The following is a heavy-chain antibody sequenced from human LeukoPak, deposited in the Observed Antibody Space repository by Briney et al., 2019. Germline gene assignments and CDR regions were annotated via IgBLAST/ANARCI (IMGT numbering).Heavy chain of an antibody. V-gene: IGHV3-53*01. Sequence: GGSLRLSCAASGLTVSSNCMSWVRQAPGKGLEWVSFIYSGGDTYYADSVKGRFTISRDNSKNTFHLQMNSLRAEDTAVYYCARRAGDYSHPYDYCGQGTLVTVSS. CDR3: ARRAGDYSHPYDY. CDR1: GLTVSSNC. J-gene: IGHJ4*02. D-gene: IGHD3-22*01. CDR2: IYSGGDT.